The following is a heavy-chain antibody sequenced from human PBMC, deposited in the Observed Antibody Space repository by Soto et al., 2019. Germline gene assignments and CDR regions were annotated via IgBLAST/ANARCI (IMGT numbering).Heavy chain of an antibody. Sequence: QVQLVQSGAEVKKPGSSVKVSCKASGGAFSDYAFSWVRQAPGQGLEWLGGIMPIFRAPDYAQKVRGRVTITGDEVTRTAYMEMNSRRSEDTAVYYCASWLKGPDIGNYYYGMDVWGQGTTVTVS. CDR3: ASWLKGPDIGNYYYGMDV. CDR2: IMPIFRAP. D-gene: IGHD2-15*01. J-gene: IGHJ6*02. CDR1: GGAFSDYA. V-gene: IGHV1-69*12.